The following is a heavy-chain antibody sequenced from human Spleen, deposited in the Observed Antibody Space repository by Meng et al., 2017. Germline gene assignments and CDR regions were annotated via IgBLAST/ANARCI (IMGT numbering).Heavy chain of an antibody. V-gene: IGHV1-18*01. CDR1: GYTFTSYG. J-gene: IGHJ3*02. CDR3: ARDDPFSSSWFGFDI. D-gene: IGHD6-13*01. CDR2: ISPDSGDT. Sequence: ASVKVSCKASGYTFTSYGISWVRLAPGQGLEWMGWISPDSGDTNYAQKVQGRVTMTTDTSTSTAYMELRSLRSDDTALYFCARDDPFSSSWFGFDIWGQGTLVTVSS.